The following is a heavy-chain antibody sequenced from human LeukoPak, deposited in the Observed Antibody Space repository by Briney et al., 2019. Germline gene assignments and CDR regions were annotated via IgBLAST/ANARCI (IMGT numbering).Heavy chain of an antibody. V-gene: IGHV1-69*06. CDR1: GGTFSSYA. Sequence: ASVKVSCKASGGTFSSYAISWVRQAPGQGLEWMGGIIPIFGTANYAQKFQGRVTITADKSTSTAYMELSSLRSEDTAVYYCARDPYSGYGVNWFDPWGQGTLVTVSS. CDR3: ARDPYSGYGVNWFDP. CDR2: IIPIFGTA. D-gene: IGHD5-12*01. J-gene: IGHJ5*02.